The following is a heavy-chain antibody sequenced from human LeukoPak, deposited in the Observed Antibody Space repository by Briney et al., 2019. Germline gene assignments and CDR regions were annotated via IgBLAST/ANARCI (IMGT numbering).Heavy chain of an antibody. Sequence: GGSLRLSCAASGFTFSNAWMSWVRQAPGKGLEWVGRIKSKTDGGTTDYAAPVKGRFTISRDDSKNTLYLQMNSLKTEDTAVYYCTTDQVGGATYYYYYMDVWGKGTTVTVSS. CDR3: TTDQVGGATYYYYYMDV. D-gene: IGHD1-26*01. J-gene: IGHJ6*03. V-gene: IGHV3-15*01. CDR1: GFTFSNAW. CDR2: IKSKTDGGTT.